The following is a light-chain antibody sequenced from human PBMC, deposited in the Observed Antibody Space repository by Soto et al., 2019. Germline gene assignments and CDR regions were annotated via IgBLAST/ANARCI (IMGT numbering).Light chain of an antibody. J-gene: IGKJ5*01. V-gene: IGKV3-15*01. CDR2: GAS. Sequence: DIVMTQSPATLSVSPGERATLSCRASQSVSSNLAWYQQKPGQAPRILIYGASTRATGIPARFSGGGSGTDFTLTISRLEPEDFAVYYCQQFGSSVTFGQGTRLEIK. CDR3: QQFGSSVT. CDR1: QSVSSN.